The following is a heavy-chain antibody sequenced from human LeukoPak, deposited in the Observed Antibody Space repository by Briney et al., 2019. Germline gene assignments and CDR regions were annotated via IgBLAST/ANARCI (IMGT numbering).Heavy chain of an antibody. J-gene: IGHJ4*02. CDR3: ARDRYGDSVDY. CDR1: GGTFSSYA. CDR2: ISAYNGNT. D-gene: IGHD4-17*01. Sequence: GASVKVSCKASGGTFSSYAISWVRQAPGQGLEWMGWISAYNGNTNYAQKLQGRVTMTTDTSTSTAYMELRSLRSDDTAVYYCARDRYGDSVDYWGQGTLVTVSS. V-gene: IGHV1-18*01.